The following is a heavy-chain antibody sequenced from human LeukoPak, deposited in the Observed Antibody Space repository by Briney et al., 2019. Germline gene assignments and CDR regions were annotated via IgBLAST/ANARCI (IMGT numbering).Heavy chain of an antibody. J-gene: IGHJ4*02. CDR3: ARDELWFGESY. Sequence: GASVKVSCKASGYTFTSYGISWVRQAPGQGLEWMGWINTNTGNPTYAQGFTGRFVFSLDTSVSTAYLQISSLKAEDTAVYYCARDELWFGESYWGQGTLVTVSS. CDR1: GYTFTSYG. D-gene: IGHD3-10*01. CDR2: INTNTGNP. V-gene: IGHV7-4-1*02.